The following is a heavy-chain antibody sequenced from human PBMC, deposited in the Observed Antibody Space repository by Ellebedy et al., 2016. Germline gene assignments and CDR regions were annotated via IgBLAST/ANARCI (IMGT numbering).Heavy chain of an antibody. V-gene: IGHV4-59*08. Sequence: SETLSLTXTVSGGSISSYYWSWIRQPPGKGLEWIGFIYYSGSTYYNPSLKSRVTISVDTSKNQFSLNLSSVTAADTAVYFCARVVASLKYGSGSYYFDYWGQGTLVTVSS. D-gene: IGHD3-10*01. CDR1: GGSISSYY. CDR3: ARVVASLKYGSGSYYFDY. CDR2: IYYSGST. J-gene: IGHJ4*02.